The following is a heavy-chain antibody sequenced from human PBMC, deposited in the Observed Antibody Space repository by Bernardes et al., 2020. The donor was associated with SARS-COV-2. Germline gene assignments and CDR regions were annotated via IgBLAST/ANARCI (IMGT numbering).Heavy chain of an antibody. CDR3: ARAEGYTLFDY. Sequence: ASVKVSCKASGYTFTGYYMHWVRQAPGQGLEWMGWINPNSGGTKYAQKFQGWVTMTRDTSISTAYMELSRLRSDDTALYYCARAEGYTLFDYWGQGTLVTVSS. CDR2: INPNSGGT. V-gene: IGHV1-2*04. CDR1: GYTFTGYY. D-gene: IGHD5-18*01. J-gene: IGHJ4*02.